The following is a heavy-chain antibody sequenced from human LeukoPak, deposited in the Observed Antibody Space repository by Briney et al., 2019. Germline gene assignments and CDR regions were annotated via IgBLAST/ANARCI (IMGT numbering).Heavy chain of an antibody. CDR3: AISSGWYRNFDY. Sequence: PGGSLRLSCTASGFTFSSYSMNWVRQAPGKGLEWVSSISTSSSYIYYADSVKGRFTISRDNAKNSLYLQMNSLRAEDTAVYYCAISSGWYRNFDYWGQGTLVTVSS. V-gene: IGHV3-21*01. J-gene: IGHJ4*02. CDR1: GFTFSSYS. D-gene: IGHD6-19*01. CDR2: ISTSSSYI.